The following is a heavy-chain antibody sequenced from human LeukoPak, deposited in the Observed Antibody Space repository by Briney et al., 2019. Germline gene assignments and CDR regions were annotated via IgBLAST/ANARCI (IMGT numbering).Heavy chain of an antibody. CDR2: IIPIFGTA. J-gene: IGHJ4*02. Sequence: ASVKVSCKASRGTFSSYAISWVRQAPGQGLEWMGGIIPIFGTANYAQKFQGRVTITTDESTSTAYMELSSLRSEDTAVYYCARDRFPYYYDSSGYFDYWGQGTLVTVSS. V-gene: IGHV1-69*05. CDR1: RGTFSSYA. D-gene: IGHD3-22*01. CDR3: ARDRFPYYYDSSGYFDY.